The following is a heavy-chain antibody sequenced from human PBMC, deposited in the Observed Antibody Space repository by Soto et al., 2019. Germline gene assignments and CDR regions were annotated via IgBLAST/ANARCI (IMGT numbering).Heavy chain of an antibody. CDR3: GKDLHHSSGYFFTVRLNAMDV. CDR2: MSYDGTNE. V-gene: IGHV3-30*18. Sequence: GGSRRLSCAPSAFTSSSYAMQWVRPAPGKGLGWVALMSYDGTNEYYADSVKGRFTISRDNSKNTLFLQINSLRAEDTAVYYCGKDLHHSSGYFFTVRLNAMDVWGQGTTVTVSS. CDR1: AFTSSSYA. J-gene: IGHJ6*01. D-gene: IGHD3-22*01.